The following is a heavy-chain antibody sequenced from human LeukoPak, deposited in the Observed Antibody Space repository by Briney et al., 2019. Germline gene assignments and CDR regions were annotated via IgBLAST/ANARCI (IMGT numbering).Heavy chain of an antibody. D-gene: IGHD4-17*01. CDR2: INPSTGVT. CDR1: GTTFTGYF. V-gene: IGHV1-2*02. Sequence: GASVKVSCKAFGTTFTGYFLTWLGQAPGKGLKWMGWINPSTGVTKFAQKFHGRVTMSRDTSISSAYMELNRLTSDDSAVYYCARGDYGRGDPWGQGSLVTVSA. J-gene: IGHJ5*02. CDR3: ARGDYGRGDP.